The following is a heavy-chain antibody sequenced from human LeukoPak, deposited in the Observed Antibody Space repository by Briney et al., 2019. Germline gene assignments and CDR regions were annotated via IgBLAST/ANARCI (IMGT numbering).Heavy chain of an antibody. CDR3: ARGSSPGGFDP. CDR1: GGTFSSYA. D-gene: IGHD3-10*01. V-gene: IGHV1-2*02. CDR2: INPNSGGT. J-gene: IGHJ5*02. Sequence: GASVKVSCKASGGTFSSYAISWVRQAPGQGLEWMGWINPNSGGTNYAQKFQGRVTMTRDTSISTAYMELSRLRSDDTAVYYCARGSSPGGFDPWGQGTLVTVSS.